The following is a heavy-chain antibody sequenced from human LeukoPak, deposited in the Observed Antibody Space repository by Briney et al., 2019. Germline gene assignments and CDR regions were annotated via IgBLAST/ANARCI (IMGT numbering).Heavy chain of an antibody. CDR1: GFTFSDYD. CDR3: AREFCGSATRCSGGYFLDL. J-gene: IGHJ2*01. Sequence: PGGSLRLSCAASGFTFSDYDFHWVRQITGKGLEWVSAIGVVGDTYYPGSVKGRFTISRENAKNSLYLQMNSLRAGDTAVYYCAREFCGSATRCSGGYFLDLWGRGILVTVSS. D-gene: IGHD2-2*01. V-gene: IGHV3-13*01. CDR2: IGVVGDT.